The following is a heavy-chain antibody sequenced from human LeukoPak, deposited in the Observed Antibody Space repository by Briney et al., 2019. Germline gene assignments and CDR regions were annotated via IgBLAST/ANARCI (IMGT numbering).Heavy chain of an antibody. CDR1: GGSISSYY. Sequence: PSETLSLTCTVSGGSISSYYWSWIRQPPGKGLEWIGYIYYSGSTNYNPSLKSRVTISVDTSKNQFSLKLSSVTAADTAVYYCARLAWDSSWGPGDVWGEGTTVTVSS. CDR2: IYYSGST. V-gene: IGHV4-59*08. D-gene: IGHD6-13*01. CDR3: ARLAWDSSWGPGDV. J-gene: IGHJ6*04.